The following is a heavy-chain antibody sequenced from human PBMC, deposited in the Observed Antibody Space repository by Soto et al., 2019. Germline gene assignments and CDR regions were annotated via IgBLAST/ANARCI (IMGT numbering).Heavy chain of an antibody. Sequence: QVQLVESGGGVVQPGRSLRLSCAASGFTFSSYGMHWVRQAPGKGLEWVAVIWYDGSNKYYADSVKGRFTISRDNSKNTLYLQMNSLRAEETAVYYCARDPYYDSRRGMDVWGQGTTVTVSS. J-gene: IGHJ6*02. CDR1: GFTFSSYG. CDR3: ARDPYYDSRRGMDV. V-gene: IGHV3-33*01. CDR2: IWYDGSNK. D-gene: IGHD3-22*01.